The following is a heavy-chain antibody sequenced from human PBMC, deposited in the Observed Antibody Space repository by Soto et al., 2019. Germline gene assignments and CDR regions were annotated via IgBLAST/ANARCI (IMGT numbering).Heavy chain of an antibody. D-gene: IGHD3-3*01. CDR1: GGSFSGYY. J-gene: IGHJ6*03. V-gene: IGHV4-34*01. CDR3: AREEVQRVYYDFWSGYSDMDV. CDR2: INHSGST. Sequence: SETLSLTCAVYGGSFSGYYWSWIRQPPGKGLEWIGEINHSGSTNYNQALKSRVTISVDTSKNQFSLKLSSVTAADTAVYYCAREEVQRVYYDFWSGYSDMDVWGKGTTVTVSS.